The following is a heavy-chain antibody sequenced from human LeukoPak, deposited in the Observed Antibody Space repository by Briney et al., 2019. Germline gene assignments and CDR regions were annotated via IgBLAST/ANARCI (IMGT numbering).Heavy chain of an antibody. V-gene: IGHV4-61*02. Sequence: SQTLSLTCTVSGGSISSGSYYWSWIRQPAGKGLEWIGRIYTSGSTNYNPSLKSRVTISVDTSKNQFSLKLSSVTAADTAVYYCARDYLGGPWGQGTLVTVSS. CDR3: ARDYLGGP. CDR2: IYTSGST. J-gene: IGHJ5*02. CDR1: GGSISSGSYY.